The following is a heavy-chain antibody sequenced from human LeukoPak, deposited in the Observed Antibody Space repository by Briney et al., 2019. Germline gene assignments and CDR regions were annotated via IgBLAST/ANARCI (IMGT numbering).Heavy chain of an antibody. CDR2: ISAYNGKT. Sequence: ASVKVSCKASGYTFTSYGISWVRQAPGQGLEWMGWISAYNGKTNYAQKLQGRVTMTTDTSTSTAYMELRSLRSDDTAVYYCARDRPRYCSSTSCYPPRFDYWGQGTLVTVSS. CDR3: ARDRPRYCSSTSCYPPRFDY. V-gene: IGHV1-18*01. CDR1: GYTFTSYG. J-gene: IGHJ4*02. D-gene: IGHD2-2*01.